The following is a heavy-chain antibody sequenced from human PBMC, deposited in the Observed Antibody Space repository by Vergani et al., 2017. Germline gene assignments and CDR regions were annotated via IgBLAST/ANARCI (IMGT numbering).Heavy chain of an antibody. CDR1: GFTFSSYS. Sequence: EVQLVESGGGLVKPGGSLRLSCAASGFTFSSYSMNWVRQAPGKGLEWVSSISSSSSYIYYADSVKGRFTISRDNAKNSLYLQMNSLRAEDTAVYYCARTTGTRRPFDYWGQGTLVTVSS. V-gene: IGHV3-21*01. CDR2: ISSSSSYI. CDR3: ARTTGTRRPFDY. J-gene: IGHJ4*02. D-gene: IGHD4-17*01.